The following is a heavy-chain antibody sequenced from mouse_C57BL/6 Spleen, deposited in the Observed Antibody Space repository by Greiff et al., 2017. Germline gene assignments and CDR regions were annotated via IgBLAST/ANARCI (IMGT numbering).Heavy chain of an antibody. V-gene: IGHV1-62-2*01. CDR1: GYTFTEYT. D-gene: IGHD1-3*01. J-gene: IGHJ4*01. CDR2: FYPGSGSI. Sequence: QVQLQQSGAELVKPGASVKLSCKASGYTFTEYTIHWVKQRSGQGLEWIGWFYPGSGSIKYNEKFKDKATLTADKSSSTVYMELSRLTSEDSAVYFCARHEGSSGKPYYYAMDYWGQGTSVTVSS. CDR3: ARHEGSSGKPYYYAMDY.